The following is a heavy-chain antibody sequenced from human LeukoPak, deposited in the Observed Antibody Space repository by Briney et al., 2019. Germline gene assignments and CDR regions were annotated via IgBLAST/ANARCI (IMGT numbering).Heavy chain of an antibody. CDR1: GFTFTNAW. CDR3: TTDLGTYYHGSQRLIPIDY. CDR2: IKSKTDGETT. V-gene: IGHV3-15*01. D-gene: IGHD3-10*01. J-gene: IGHJ4*02. Sequence: GGSLKLSCVDSGFTFTNAWMSWVRQAPGKGLEWIGRIKSKTDGETTNYAEPVRGRFTISRDDTKSAVYLQMNSLKIEDTAVYYCTTDLGTYYHGSQRLIPIDYWGQGTLVTVSS.